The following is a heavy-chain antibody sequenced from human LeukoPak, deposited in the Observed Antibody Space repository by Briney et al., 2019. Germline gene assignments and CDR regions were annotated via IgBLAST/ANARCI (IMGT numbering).Heavy chain of an antibody. CDR3: AKELDTMFFDY. Sequence: RGSLRLSCATSGFNFDRHTIHWVRQAPGKGLEWVSLAGWAGGTTYYSDSVRGRFTISRDSGKNSVYLQMNSLTTDDTAFYFCAKELDTMFFDYWGQGALVTVSS. D-gene: IGHD3-10*02. CDR1: GFNFDRHT. V-gene: IGHV3-43*01. J-gene: IGHJ4*02. CDR2: AGWAGGTT.